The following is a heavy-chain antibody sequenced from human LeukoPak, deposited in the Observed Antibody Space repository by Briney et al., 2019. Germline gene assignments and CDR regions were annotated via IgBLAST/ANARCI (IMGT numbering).Heavy chain of an antibody. CDR3: ARDAPGQSYFDH. J-gene: IGHJ4*02. CDR2: TCYRSTWNY. Sequence: SQTLSLTCAISGDSVSGNRAVWNWIRQSPSRGLEWLGRTCYRSTWNYHYAVSVKSRITINPDTSKNQFSLHLDSVTPEDTVVYYCARDAPGQSYFDHWGQGTLVTVSS. D-gene: IGHD2-2*01. CDR1: GDSVSGNRAV. V-gene: IGHV6-1*01.